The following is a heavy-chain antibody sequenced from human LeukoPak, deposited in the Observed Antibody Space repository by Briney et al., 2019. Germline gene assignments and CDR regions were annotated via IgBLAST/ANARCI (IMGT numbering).Heavy chain of an antibody. V-gene: IGHV4-59*01. CDR2: IYYSGST. D-gene: IGHD2-2*02. CDR1: GGSISSYY. CDR3: ARDRCSSTSCHTNWFDP. Sequence: SETLSLTCTVSGGSISSYYWSWIRQPPGKGLEWIGYIYYSGSTNYNPSLKSRVTISVDTSKNQFSLKLSSVTAADTAVYYCARDRCSSTSCHTNWFDPWGQETLVTVSS. J-gene: IGHJ5*02.